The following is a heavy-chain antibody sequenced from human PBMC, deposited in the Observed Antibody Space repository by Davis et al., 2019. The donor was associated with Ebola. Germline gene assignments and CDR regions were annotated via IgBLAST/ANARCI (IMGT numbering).Heavy chain of an antibody. J-gene: IGHJ5*02. Sequence: PSETLSLTCTVSGGSISSSSYYWGWIRQPPGKGLEWIGSIYYSGSTYYNPSLKSRVTISVDTSKNQFSLKRSSVTAADTAVYYCARQGVSYSSSPGWFDPGGQGTLVTVSS. CDR2: IYYSGST. CDR1: GGSISSSSYY. CDR3: ARQGVSYSSSPGWFDP. D-gene: IGHD6-6*01. V-gene: IGHV4-39*01.